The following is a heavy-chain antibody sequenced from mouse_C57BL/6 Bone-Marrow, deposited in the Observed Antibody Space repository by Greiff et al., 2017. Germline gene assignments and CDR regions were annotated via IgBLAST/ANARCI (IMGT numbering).Heavy chain of an antibody. CDR3: ARTYYSNYVLAWFAY. Sequence: VQLQQSGPELVKPGASVKIPCKASGYTFTDYNMDWVKQSHGTSLEWIGDINPNTGGTIYNQKFKGTATLTVDKSSSTAYMELRSLTSEDTAVYYCARTYYSNYVLAWFAYWGQGTLGTVSA. J-gene: IGHJ3*01. D-gene: IGHD2-5*01. CDR2: INPNTGGT. CDR1: GYTFTDYN. V-gene: IGHV1-18*01.